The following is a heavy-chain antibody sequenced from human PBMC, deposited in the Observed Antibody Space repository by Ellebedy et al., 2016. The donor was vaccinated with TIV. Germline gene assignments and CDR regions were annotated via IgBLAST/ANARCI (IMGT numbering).Heavy chain of an antibody. D-gene: IGHD3-16*02. J-gene: IGHJ4*02. CDR3: ARCWGSYRPLDY. Sequence: MPSETLSLTCAVYGGSFSGFYWSWIRQSPGKGLEWIGEINHSGSTNYNPSLKSRVTISVDTSKNQFSLRLSSVTAADTAVYYCARCWGSYRPLDYWGQGTLVTVSS. V-gene: IGHV4-34*01. CDR1: GGSFSGFY. CDR2: INHSGST.